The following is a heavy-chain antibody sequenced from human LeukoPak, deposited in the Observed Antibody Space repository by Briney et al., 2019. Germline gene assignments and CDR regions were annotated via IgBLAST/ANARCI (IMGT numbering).Heavy chain of an antibody. D-gene: IGHD6-13*01. CDR3: GVSTQVYTSNWYGWFDP. CDR2: ITPMFGTV. CDR1: GGTFSSYG. J-gene: IGHJ5*02. V-gene: IGHV1-69*01. Sequence: SVKVSHKTSGGTFSSYGFSWVRQAPGQGLEWMGGITPMFGTVTYAQKFQGRVTITADESTSTVYMELSSLRSEDTAMYYCGVSTQVYTSNWYGWFDPWGQGTLVTVSS.